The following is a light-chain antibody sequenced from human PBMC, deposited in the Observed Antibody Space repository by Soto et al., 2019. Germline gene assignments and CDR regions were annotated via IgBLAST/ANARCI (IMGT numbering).Light chain of an antibody. Sequence: DIQMTQSPSSLSASVGDRVTITCRASESISRHLNWYQQKPGKAPNLLIYAASSLQNGVPSRFRGGGSGTDFTLIISNLLPEDFATYYCQQSYTTLSITFGQGTRLEIK. V-gene: IGKV1-39*01. CDR2: AAS. CDR3: QQSYTTLSIT. CDR1: ESISRH. J-gene: IGKJ5*01.